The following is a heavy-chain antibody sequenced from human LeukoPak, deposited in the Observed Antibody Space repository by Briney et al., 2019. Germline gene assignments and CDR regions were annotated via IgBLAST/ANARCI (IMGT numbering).Heavy chain of an antibody. CDR3: ARSPGLDTAVVNRP. V-gene: IGHV1-2*02. CDR2: INPNSGGT. CDR1: GYTFTGYY. D-gene: IGHD5-18*01. J-gene: IGHJ5*02. Sequence: ASLKVSCKTSGYTFTGYYIHWVRQAPGQGLEWMGWINPNSGGTNYAQNFQGRVTMTRDTSINTAYMELGRLRSDDAAVYYCARSPGLDTAVVNRPWGQGTLITVSS.